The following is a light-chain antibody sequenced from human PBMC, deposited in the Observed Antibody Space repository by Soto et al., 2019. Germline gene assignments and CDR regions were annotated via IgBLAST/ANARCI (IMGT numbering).Light chain of an antibody. J-gene: IGKJ2*01. CDR3: QQCNNWPYT. CDR2: DAS. CDR1: QSVSTN. V-gene: IGKV3-15*01. Sequence: EIVMTQSPATLSVSPGEGATLSCRASQSVSTNLAWYHQKPGQGPRLLIYDASTRATGIPARFRGSGSGTEFTLTISSLQAEDFALYYCQQCNNWPYTFGQGTKLDIK.